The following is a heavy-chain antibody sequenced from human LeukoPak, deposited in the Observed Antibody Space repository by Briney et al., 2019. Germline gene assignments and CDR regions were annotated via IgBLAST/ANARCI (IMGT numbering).Heavy chain of an antibody. Sequence: PSETLSLTCTVSGGSVSSSSYYWGWIRQPPMKGLEWIGSIYYSGSTEYNLSLKSRVTISVDTSRNQFSLKLSSVTAADTAVSYCARHQSYGSGTYYAPFDNWGQGILVTVSS. J-gene: IGHJ4*02. V-gene: IGHV4-39*01. CDR3: ARHQSYGSGTYYAPFDN. D-gene: IGHD3-10*01. CDR1: GGSVSSSSYY. CDR2: IYYSGST.